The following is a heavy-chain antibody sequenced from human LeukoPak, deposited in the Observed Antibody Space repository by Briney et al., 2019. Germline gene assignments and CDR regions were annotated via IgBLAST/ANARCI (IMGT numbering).Heavy chain of an antibody. Sequence: GRSLRLSCAASGFTFSSYAMHWVRQAPGKGLEGVAVISYDGSNKYYADSVKGRFTISRDNSKNTLYLQMNSLRAEDTAVYYCARVSYCTNGVCYPGYYYGMDVWGQGTTVTVSS. CDR3: ARVSYCTNGVCYPGYYYGMDV. J-gene: IGHJ6*02. CDR1: GFTFSSYA. D-gene: IGHD2-8*01. V-gene: IGHV3-30-3*01. CDR2: ISYDGSNK.